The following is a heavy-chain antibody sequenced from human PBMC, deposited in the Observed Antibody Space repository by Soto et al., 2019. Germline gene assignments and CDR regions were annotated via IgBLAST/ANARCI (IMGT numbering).Heavy chain of an antibody. CDR2: ISANNGNS. CDR1: GYSFTSYG. J-gene: IGHJ5*02. CDR3: AGEGEKNYLGPGGFDP. Sequence: QVQLVQSGAEVKKPGASVKVSCKASGYSFTSYGITWVRQAAGQGLEWMGWISANNGNSNNAQKFQGRVTMTTDTPTRTAYMELGGLRSDDTAVYYWAGEGEKNYLGPGGFDPWGQGTLVTVSS. V-gene: IGHV1-18*01. D-gene: IGHD3-10*01.